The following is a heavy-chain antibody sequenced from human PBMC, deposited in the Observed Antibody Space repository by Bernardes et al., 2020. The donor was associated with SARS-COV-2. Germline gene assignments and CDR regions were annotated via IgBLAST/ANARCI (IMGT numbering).Heavy chain of an antibody. J-gene: IGHJ4*02. V-gene: IGHV3-23*01. D-gene: IGHD3-22*01. CDR3: AKGRDSGYLVPFDY. CDR1: GFTFRSYA. CDR2: LSGSGDRT. Sequence: GGSLRLSCAASGFTFRSYAMSWVRQAPGTGLEWVSGLSGSGDRTNYAGSVKGRFTISRDTSKSTLYLQMNSLRAEDTAVYYCAKGRDSGYLVPFDYWGQGTLVTVAS.